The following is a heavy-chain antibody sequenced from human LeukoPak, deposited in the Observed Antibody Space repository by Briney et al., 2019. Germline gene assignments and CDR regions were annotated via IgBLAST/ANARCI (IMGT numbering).Heavy chain of an antibody. J-gene: IGHJ5*02. CDR2: INPNSGGT. CDR1: GYNFSDYY. V-gene: IGHV1-2*06. CDR3: ARGGEGWFDP. D-gene: IGHD3-16*01. Sequence: ASVKVSCKGSGYNFSDYYMHWVRQAPGQGLEWMGRINPNSGGTNYAQKFQGRVTMTRDTSISTVYMELSRVRPDDTAVYYCARGGEGWFDPWGQGTLVTVSS.